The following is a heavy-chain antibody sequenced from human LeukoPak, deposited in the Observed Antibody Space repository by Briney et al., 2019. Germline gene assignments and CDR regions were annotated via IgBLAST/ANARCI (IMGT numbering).Heavy chain of an antibody. D-gene: IGHD3-10*01. CDR2: ISYDGSIK. CDR1: GFIFSNYG. CDR3: AKEYGSGTYYNYYFDY. V-gene: IGHV3-30*18. J-gene: IGHJ4*02. Sequence: PGGSLRLSCAASGFIFSNYGMHWVRQAPGKGLEWVAVISYDGSIKYYADSVKGRFTISRDNSKNTLYLQTNSLRPEDTAVYYCAKEYGSGTYYNYYFDYWGQATLVTVSS.